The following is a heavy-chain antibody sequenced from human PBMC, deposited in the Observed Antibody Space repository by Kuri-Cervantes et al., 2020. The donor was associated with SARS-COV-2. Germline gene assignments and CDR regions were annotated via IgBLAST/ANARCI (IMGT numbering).Heavy chain of an antibody. V-gene: IGHV3-21*06. Sequence: GESLMISCAASAFPFSTYSMHWVRQAPGKGLEWVSYITHSSSYIYYTDSVKGRFTISRDNAKNSLYLQMNSLRVEDTAVYYCARGCSTTSCYPYWGQGTLVTVSS. CDR1: AFPFSTYS. CDR3: ARGCSTTSCYPY. CDR2: ITHSSSYI. D-gene: IGHD2-2*01. J-gene: IGHJ4*02.